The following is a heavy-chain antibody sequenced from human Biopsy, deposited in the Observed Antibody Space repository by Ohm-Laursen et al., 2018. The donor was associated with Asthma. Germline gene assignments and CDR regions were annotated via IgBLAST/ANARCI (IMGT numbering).Heavy chain of an antibody. J-gene: IGHJ6*02. CDR1: GGSISSNFYY. V-gene: IGHV4-39*07. CDR3: AKDTEGRYDFWSGLSYNYYGMDV. CDR2: IYKSGQV. Sequence: SETLSLTCIVSGGSISSNFYYWGWIRQPPGKGLEWIGNIYKSGQVYYNLSLKSRVTISVDTSKNQFSLQLRSVTAADTAVYYCAKDTEGRYDFWSGLSYNYYGMDVWGQGTTVTVSS. D-gene: IGHD3-3*01.